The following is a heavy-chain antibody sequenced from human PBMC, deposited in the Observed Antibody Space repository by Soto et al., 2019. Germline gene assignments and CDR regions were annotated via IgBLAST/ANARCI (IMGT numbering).Heavy chain of an antibody. CDR2: ISSSSSTI. CDR1: GFTFSSYS. J-gene: IGHJ4*02. CDR3: ARDGVLRYFDWAPIVYFDY. Sequence: GGSLRLSCAASGFTFSSYSMNWVRQAPGKGLEWVSYISSSSSTIYYADSVKGRFTISRDNAKNSLYLQMNSLRAEDTAVYYCARDGVLRYFDWAPIVYFDYWGQGTLVTVSS. V-gene: IGHV3-48*01. D-gene: IGHD3-9*01.